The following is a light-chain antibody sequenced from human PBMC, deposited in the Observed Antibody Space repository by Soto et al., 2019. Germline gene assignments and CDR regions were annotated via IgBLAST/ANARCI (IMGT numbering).Light chain of an antibody. CDR2: DAS. Sequence: EIVLTQSPATLSFSTGERATLSCRASQSVSSYLAWYQQKPGQAPRLLIYDASNRATGIPARFSGSGSGTDFTLTISSLEPEDFAVYYCQQRSNWPPAFGQGTNVDIK. CDR3: QQRSNWPPA. J-gene: IGKJ1*01. CDR1: QSVSSY. V-gene: IGKV3-11*01.